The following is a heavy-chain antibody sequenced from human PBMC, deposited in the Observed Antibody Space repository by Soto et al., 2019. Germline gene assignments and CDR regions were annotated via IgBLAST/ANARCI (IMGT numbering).Heavy chain of an antibody. V-gene: IGHV3-23*01. D-gene: IGHD6-19*01. CDR1: GFTFSIYD. Sequence: GGSLRLSCAASGFTFSIYDMSWVRQAPGKGLEWVSAISGSGGNTYYADSVKGRFTISRDNSKNTLYLQMNSLRAEDTAVYYCATDPYNSGWFPDCWGQGTLVTVYS. J-gene: IGHJ4*02. CDR2: ISGSGGNT. CDR3: ATDPYNSGWFPDC.